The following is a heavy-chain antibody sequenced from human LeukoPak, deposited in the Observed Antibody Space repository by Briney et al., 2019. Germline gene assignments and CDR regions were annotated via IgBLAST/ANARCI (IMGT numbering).Heavy chain of an antibody. Sequence: GGSLRLSCAASGFTFSSYSMNWVRQAPGKGLEWVAVISYDGSNKYYADSVKGRFTISRDNSKNTLYLQMNSLRAEDTGVYYCARFSGSNLFAYWGQGTLVTVSS. CDR1: GFTFSSYS. V-gene: IGHV3-30-3*01. CDR2: ISYDGSNK. CDR3: ARFSGSNLFAY. D-gene: IGHD1-26*01. J-gene: IGHJ4*02.